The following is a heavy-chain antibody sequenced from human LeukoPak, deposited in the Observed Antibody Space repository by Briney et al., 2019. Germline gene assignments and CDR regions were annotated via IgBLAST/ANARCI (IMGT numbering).Heavy chain of an antibody. CDR2: INAGNGDT. D-gene: IGHD2-15*01. V-gene: IGHV1-3*01. J-gene: IGHJ4*02. CDR3: ARGGRSTHYLDY. Sequence: ASVKASCKASGYIFTTYAMQWVRQAPGQRLEWMGWINAGNGDTKYSQKFQGRVTMTRDTSASTAYMDLSSLRSEDTAVYYCARGGRSTHYLDYWGQGTLVTVSS. CDR1: GYIFTTYA.